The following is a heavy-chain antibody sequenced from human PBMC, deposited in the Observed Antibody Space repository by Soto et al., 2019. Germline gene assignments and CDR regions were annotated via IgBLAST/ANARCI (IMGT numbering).Heavy chain of an antibody. Sequence: SETLSLTCTVSGGSISSGGYYWSWIRQHPGRGLEWIGYIYYSGSTYYNPSLKSRVTISVDTSKNQFSLKLSSVTAADTAVYYCARDLGGYCSGGSCRLGWFDPWGQGTLVTVSS. CDR3: ARDLGGYCSGGSCRLGWFDP. D-gene: IGHD2-15*01. CDR2: IYYSGST. CDR1: GGSISSGGYY. V-gene: IGHV4-31*03. J-gene: IGHJ5*02.